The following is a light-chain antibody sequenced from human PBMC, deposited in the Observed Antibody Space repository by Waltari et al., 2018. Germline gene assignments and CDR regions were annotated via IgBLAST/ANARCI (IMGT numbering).Light chain of an antibody. CDR2: KDS. J-gene: IGKJ1*01. V-gene: IGKV1-5*01. CDR3: QQYKSFST. CDR1: DTVSGW. Sequence: DIQMTQSPSTLSASVGDRVPITCRSSDTVSGWVALYQQRPGRAPRLLIYKDSTVPTGVPSRCSSSGGGTEFTLTISSLQPEDFATYHCQQYKSFSTFGQGTKLEVK.